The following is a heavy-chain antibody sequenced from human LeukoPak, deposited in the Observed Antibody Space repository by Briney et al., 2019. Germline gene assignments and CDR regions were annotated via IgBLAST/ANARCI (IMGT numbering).Heavy chain of an antibody. J-gene: IGHJ4*02. CDR2: ISGSGGST. D-gene: IGHD2-15*01. V-gene: IGHV3-23*01. Sequence: GGTLRLSCAASGFTFSSYGMSWVRQAPGKGLEWVSAISGSGGSTYYADSVKGRFTISRDNSKNTLYLQMNSLRAEDTAVYYCAKELELVVVAAPLGYWGQGTLVTVSS. CDR3: AKELELVVVAAPLGY. CDR1: GFTFSSYG.